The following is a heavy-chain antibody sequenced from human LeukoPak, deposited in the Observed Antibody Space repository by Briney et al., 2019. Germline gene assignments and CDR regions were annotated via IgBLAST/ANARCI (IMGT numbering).Heavy chain of an antibody. CDR1: GYSFTSYW. CDR2: IYPGDSDT. Sequence: GESLKISCKGSGYSFTSYWIGWVRQMPGKGLEWMGIIYPGDSDTRYSPPFQGQVTISADKSISTAYLQWSSLKASDTAMYYCASHIGGGYCSSTSCSLDYWGQGTLVTVSS. V-gene: IGHV5-51*01. CDR3: ASHIGGGYCSSTSCSLDY. D-gene: IGHD2-2*03. J-gene: IGHJ4*02.